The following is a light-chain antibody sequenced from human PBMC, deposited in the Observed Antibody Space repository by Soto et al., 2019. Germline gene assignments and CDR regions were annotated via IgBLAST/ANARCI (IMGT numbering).Light chain of an antibody. J-gene: IGKJ3*01. CDR1: QGISSY. CDR2: AAS. V-gene: IGKV1-8*01. CDR3: QQYYSYPEFT. Sequence: AIRMTQSPSSFSASTGDRVTITCGASQGISSYLAWYQQKPGKAPKLLIYAASTLQSGVPSRFSGSGSGTDFTLTIRCLQSEDFATYYCQQYYSYPEFTFGPGTKVDIK.